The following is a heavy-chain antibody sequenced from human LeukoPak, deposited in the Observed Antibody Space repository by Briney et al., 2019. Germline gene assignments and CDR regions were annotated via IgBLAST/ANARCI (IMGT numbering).Heavy chain of an antibody. D-gene: IGHD3-3*01. CDR2: ISYDGSNK. J-gene: IGHJ3*02. Sequence: QPGGSLRLSCAASGFTFSSYAMHWVRQAPGKGLEWVAVISYDGSNKYYADSVKGRFTISRDNSKNTLYLQMNSLRAEDTAVYYCAKAPYYDFWSGFTDAFDIWGQGTMVTVSS. V-gene: IGHV3-30-3*01. CDR3: AKAPYYDFWSGFTDAFDI. CDR1: GFTFSSYA.